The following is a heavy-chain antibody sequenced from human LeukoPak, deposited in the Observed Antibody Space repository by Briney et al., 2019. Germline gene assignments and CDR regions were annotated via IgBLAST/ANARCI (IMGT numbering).Heavy chain of an antibody. Sequence: GASLRLSCAASGFTFSSYAMSWVRQAPGKGLEWVSAISGSGGSTYYADSVKGRFTISRDNSKNTLYLQMNSLRAEDTAVYYCAKDSDYCTNGVRYSGLGGFDYWGQGTLVTVSS. V-gene: IGHV3-23*01. J-gene: IGHJ4*02. CDR3: AKDSDYCTNGVRYSGLGGFDY. CDR1: GFTFSSYA. CDR2: ISGSGGST. D-gene: IGHD2-8*01.